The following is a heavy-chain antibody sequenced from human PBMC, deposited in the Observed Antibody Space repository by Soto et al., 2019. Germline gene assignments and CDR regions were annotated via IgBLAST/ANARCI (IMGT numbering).Heavy chain of an antibody. CDR3: ARVGVVLAAPRVWPY. V-gene: IGHV1-18*01. CDR2: INPYNGNT. J-gene: IGHJ4*02. Sequence: QVQLAQSGAEVKKPGASVKVSCKASGYTFTSYGISWVRQAPGQGLEWMAWINPYNGNTKYAEKFLGRVTVTTDTSTATAYMEVRSLTSNDTAVFYCARVGVVLAAPRVWPYWGQGTPVTVAS. CDR1: GYTFTSYG. D-gene: IGHD6-13*01.